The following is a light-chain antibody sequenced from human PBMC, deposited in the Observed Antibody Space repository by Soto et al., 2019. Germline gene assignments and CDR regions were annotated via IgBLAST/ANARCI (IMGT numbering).Light chain of an antibody. Sequence: DIQMTQSPSSLSASVGDRVTITCRASQSISSYLNWYQQKPGKAPKLLIYAASSLQSGVPSRFSGSGSGTDFTLTISSLQPEDFATYYCQQSYSNPRFTLGPGTKVDIK. CDR2: AAS. CDR1: QSISSY. CDR3: QQSYSNPRFT. V-gene: IGKV1-39*01. J-gene: IGKJ3*01.